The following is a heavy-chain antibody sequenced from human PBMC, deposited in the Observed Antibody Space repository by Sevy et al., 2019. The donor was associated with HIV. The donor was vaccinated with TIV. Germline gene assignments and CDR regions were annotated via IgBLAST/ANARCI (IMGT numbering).Heavy chain of an antibody. CDR2: IWSDGRFE. CDR3: AKNRVDLETARVFDY. J-gene: IGHJ4*02. V-gene: IGHV3-33*06. Sequence: GGSLRLSCAATGFTFSNYAMHWVRQTPGKGLEWVAIIWSDGRFENHGDSVKGRFTISRDNSRNTLYLHMNSLRVGDTAVYFCAKNRVDLETARVFDYWGQGTLVTVSS. D-gene: IGHD5-12*01. CDR1: GFTFSNYA.